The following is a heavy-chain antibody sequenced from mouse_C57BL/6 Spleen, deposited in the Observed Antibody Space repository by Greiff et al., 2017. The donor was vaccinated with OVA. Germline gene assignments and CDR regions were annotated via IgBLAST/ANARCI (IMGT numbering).Heavy chain of an antibody. CDR1: GYAFSSYW. CDR2: FYPGDGDT. J-gene: IGHJ2*01. V-gene: IGHV1-80*01. CDR3: ARWRTTVVATDYDY. Sequence: QVQLKESGAELVKPGASVKISCKASGYAFSSYWMNWVKQRPGKGLEWIGQFYPGDGDTNYNGKFKGKATLTTDKSSSTAYMQLSRLTPEDSAVYICARWRTTVVATDYDYWGQGTTLTVSS. D-gene: IGHD1-1*01.